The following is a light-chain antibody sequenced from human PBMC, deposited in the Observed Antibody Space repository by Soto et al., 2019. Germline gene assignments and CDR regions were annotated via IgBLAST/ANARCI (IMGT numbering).Light chain of an antibody. J-gene: IGKJ1*01. CDR1: QSIINN. V-gene: IGKV3-20*01. Sequence: ELVLTQSPATLSLSPGERATLSCRASQSIINNLAWYQHKPGQAPRLLIYGASTRATDVPDRFSGSGSGADFTLSISRLEPEDFAVYYCQQYGSSPPRTFGQGTKVDIK. CDR2: GAS. CDR3: QQYGSSPPRT.